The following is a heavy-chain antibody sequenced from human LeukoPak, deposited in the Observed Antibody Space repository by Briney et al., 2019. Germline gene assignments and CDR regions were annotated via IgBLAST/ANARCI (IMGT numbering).Heavy chain of an antibody. CDR3: AEEVGQWLPPDY. Sequence: GGSLRLSCAASGFSFSIYGMHWVRQTPVKGLEWLAFITNAGSNTYYADSVKGRFTISRDNSENALYLQMNSLRTEDTALYYWAEEVGQWLPPDYWGQGTLVTVSS. V-gene: IGHV3-30*02. D-gene: IGHD6-19*01. CDR2: ITNAGSNT. CDR1: GFSFSIYG. J-gene: IGHJ4*02.